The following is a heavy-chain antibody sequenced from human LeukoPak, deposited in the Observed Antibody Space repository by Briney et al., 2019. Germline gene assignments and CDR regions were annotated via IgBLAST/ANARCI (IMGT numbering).Heavy chain of an antibody. V-gene: IGHV3-23*01. CDR2: MSNSGGST. CDR3: ARDPVLDY. Sequence: GGSLRLSCAASGFTFSNYAMSWVRQAPGKGLEWVSGMSNSGGSTYYTDSVKGRFTISRDNSKNTLYLQMNSLRAEDTAVYYCARDPVLDYWGQGTLVTVSS. CDR1: GFTFSNYA. J-gene: IGHJ4*02.